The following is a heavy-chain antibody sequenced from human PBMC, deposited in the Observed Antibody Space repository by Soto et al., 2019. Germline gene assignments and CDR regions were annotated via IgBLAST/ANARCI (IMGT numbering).Heavy chain of an antibody. D-gene: IGHD3-10*01. Sequence: QVQLQESGPGLVKPLETLSLTCTVSGGSISSYYWSWIRQPPGKGLEWIGYIYYSGSTNYNPSLKSRVTISVDTSKNQFSLKLSSVTAADTAVYYCAKGSPGNYWGQGTLVTVSS. CDR1: GGSISSYY. CDR2: IYYSGST. V-gene: IGHV4-59*01. CDR3: AKGSPGNY. J-gene: IGHJ4*02.